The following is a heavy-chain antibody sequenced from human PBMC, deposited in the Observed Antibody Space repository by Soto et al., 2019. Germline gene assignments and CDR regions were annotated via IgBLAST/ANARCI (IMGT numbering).Heavy chain of an antibody. CDR3: ASYSGYSSSWYGS. CDR2: IYYSGST. J-gene: IGHJ5*02. D-gene: IGHD6-13*01. CDR1: GGSISSYY. Sequence: SETLSLTCTVSGGSISSYYWSWIRQPPGKGLEWIGYIYYSGSTNYNPSLKSRVTISVDTSKNQFSLKLSSVTAADTAVYYCASYSGYSSSWYGSWGQGTLVTVSS. V-gene: IGHV4-59*08.